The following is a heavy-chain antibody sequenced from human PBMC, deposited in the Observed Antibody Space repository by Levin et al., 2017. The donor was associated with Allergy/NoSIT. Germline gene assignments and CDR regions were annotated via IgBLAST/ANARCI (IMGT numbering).Heavy chain of an antibody. Sequence: LPQTLSLTCTVSGASISDYSWSWIRPSPGKGLEWIGEIYYTGRTNYNPSLKSRVTISIDTSKTQFSLRLSSVTAADTALYYCAREPTGWFDPWGQGTLVTVPS. CDR2: IYYTGRT. V-gene: IGHV4-59*01. CDR3: AREPTGWFDP. J-gene: IGHJ5*02. CDR1: GASISDYS.